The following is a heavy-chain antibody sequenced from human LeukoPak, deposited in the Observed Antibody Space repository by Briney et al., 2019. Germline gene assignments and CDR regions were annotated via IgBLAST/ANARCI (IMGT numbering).Heavy chain of an antibody. V-gene: IGHV4-34*01. CDR3: ARDMGKYLGSGWPQYAFDI. Sequence: SETLSLTCAVYGGSFSGYYWSWIRQPPGKGLEWIGEINHSGSTNYNPSLKSRVTISVDTSKNQFSLKLSSVTAADTAVYYCARDMGKYLGSGWPQYAFDIWGQGTMVTVSS. D-gene: IGHD6-19*01. CDR1: GGSFSGYY. CDR2: INHSGST. J-gene: IGHJ3*02.